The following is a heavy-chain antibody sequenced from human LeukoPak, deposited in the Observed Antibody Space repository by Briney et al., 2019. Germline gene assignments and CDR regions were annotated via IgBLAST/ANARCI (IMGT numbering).Heavy chain of an antibody. CDR3: AKDRRGSRNSLDV. Sequence: ASVKVSCKASGYTFSTYGISWVRQAPGHGLEWMGWILPYSGNTNYAQKLQGRVSVTTDTSTTTAYMELRSLTSDDTAVYYCAKDRRGSRNSLDVWGQGTTITVSS. CDR2: ILPYSGNT. CDR1: GYTFSTYG. J-gene: IGHJ6*02. V-gene: IGHV1-18*01. D-gene: IGHD3-16*01.